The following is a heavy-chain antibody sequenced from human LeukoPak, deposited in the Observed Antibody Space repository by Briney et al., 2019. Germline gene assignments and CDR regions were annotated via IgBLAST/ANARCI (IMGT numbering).Heavy chain of an antibody. CDR2: ISAYNGNT. Sequence: ASVKVSCKASGYTFTSYGISWVRQAAGQGLEWMGWISAYNGNTNYAQKLQGRVTMTTDTSTSTAYMELRSLRSDDTAVYYCARVLYYDFWSGYNPFDYWGQGTLVTV. J-gene: IGHJ4*02. V-gene: IGHV1-18*01. D-gene: IGHD3-3*01. CDR1: GYTFTSYG. CDR3: ARVLYYDFWSGYNPFDY.